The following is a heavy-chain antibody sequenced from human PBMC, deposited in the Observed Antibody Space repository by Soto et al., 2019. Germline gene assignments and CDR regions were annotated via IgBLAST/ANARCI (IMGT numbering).Heavy chain of an antibody. Sequence: ASVKVSCKASGYTFTSYGISWVRQAPGQGLEWMGWISAYNGNTNYAQKLQGRVTMTTDTSTSTAYMELRSLRSDDTAVYYCARGDFYYDSSGYYGGFAYWGQGTLVTVSS. CDR1: GYTFTSYG. J-gene: IGHJ4*02. CDR2: ISAYNGNT. V-gene: IGHV1-18*01. CDR3: ARGDFYYDSSGYYGGFAY. D-gene: IGHD3-22*01.